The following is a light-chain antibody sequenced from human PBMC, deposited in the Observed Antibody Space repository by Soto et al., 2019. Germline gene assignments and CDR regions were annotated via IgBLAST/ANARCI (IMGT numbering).Light chain of an antibody. J-gene: IGKJ5*01. CDR1: QNNKNY. CDR3: QQHGSSPIT. V-gene: IGKV3-20*01. Sequence: DIVMTQSPDSLAVSLGERATINCKSSQNNKNYLAWYQQKPGQAPRLLIYGASSRATVIPDRFSGSGSGTDFTLTISRLEPEDFAVYYCQQHGSSPITFGQGTRLEIK. CDR2: GAS.